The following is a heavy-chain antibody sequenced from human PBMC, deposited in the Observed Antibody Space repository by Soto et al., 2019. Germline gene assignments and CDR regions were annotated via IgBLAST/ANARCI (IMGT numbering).Heavy chain of an antibody. CDR2: ISSSSSTI. J-gene: IGHJ5*02. V-gene: IGHV3-48*01. Sequence: EVQLVESGGGLVQPGGSLRLSCAASGFTFSSYSMNWVRQAPGKGLEWVSYISSSSSTIYYADSVKGRFTISRDNAKNSIYLQRNSLRAEDTAVYYCARHPERIAQIGWFDPWGQGTLVTVSS. D-gene: IGHD6-13*01. CDR1: GFTFSSYS. CDR3: ARHPERIAQIGWFDP.